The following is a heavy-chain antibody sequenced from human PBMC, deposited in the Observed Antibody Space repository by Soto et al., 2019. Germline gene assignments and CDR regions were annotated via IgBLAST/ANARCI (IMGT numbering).Heavy chain of an antibody. CDR2: ISYDGSNK. CDR1: GFTFSSYA. J-gene: IGHJ2*01. CDR3: XXXXXXLLIGNEDWYFDL. V-gene: IGHV3-30-3*01. D-gene: IGHD1-1*01. Sequence: QVQLVESGGGVVQPGRSLRLSCAASGFTFSSYAMHWVRQAPGKGLEWVAVISYDGSNKYYADSVKGRFTISRDNSKNXLXXXXXXXXXXXXXXXXXXXXXXXLLIGNEDWYFDLWGRGTLVTVSS.